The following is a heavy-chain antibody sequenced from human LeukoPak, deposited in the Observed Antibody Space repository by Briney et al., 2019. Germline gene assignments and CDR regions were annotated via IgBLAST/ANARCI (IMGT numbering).Heavy chain of an antibody. D-gene: IGHD5-24*01. V-gene: IGHV3-30*02. J-gene: IGHJ4*02. CDR3: AREVLRWLQPSNPFFDY. CDR1: EFTFSSYG. CDR2: IRYDGSNK. Sequence: GGSLRLSCVVSEFTFSSYGMHWVRQAPGKGLEWVAFIRYDGSNKHYADSVKGRFTISRDNSKNTLYLQMNSLRAEDTAVYYCAREVLRWLQPSNPFFDYWGQGALVTVSS.